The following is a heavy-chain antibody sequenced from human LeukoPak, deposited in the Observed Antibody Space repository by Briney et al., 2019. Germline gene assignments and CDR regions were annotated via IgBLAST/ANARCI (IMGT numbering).Heavy chain of an antibody. J-gene: IGHJ4*02. CDR3: ARGQVLRFLEWLYYFDY. CDR1: GFTFSSYA. Sequence: GGSLRLSCAASGFTFSSYAMHWVRQAPGKGLGWVAVILYDGSNKYYADSVKGRFTISRDNSKNTLYLQMNSLRAENTAVYYCARGQVLRFLEWLYYFDYWGQGTLVTVSS. CDR2: ILYDGSNK. D-gene: IGHD3-3*01. V-gene: IGHV3-30-3*01.